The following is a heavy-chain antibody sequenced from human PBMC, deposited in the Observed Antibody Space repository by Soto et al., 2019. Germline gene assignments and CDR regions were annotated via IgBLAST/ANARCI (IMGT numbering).Heavy chain of an antibody. J-gene: IGHJ3*02. CDR3: AKGLRAFDI. CDR1: VFTFSSYA. V-gene: IGHV3-23*01. CDR2: FSGSGGST. Sequence: PGGSLRLSCAASVFTFSSYAMRWVRQAPGKGLEWVSAFSGSGGSTYYADSVKGRFTISRDNSKNTLYLQMNSLGAEDTAVYYCAKGLRAFDIWGQGTMVTVSS.